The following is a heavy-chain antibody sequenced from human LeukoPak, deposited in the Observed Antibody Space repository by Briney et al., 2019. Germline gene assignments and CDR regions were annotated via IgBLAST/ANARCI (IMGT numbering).Heavy chain of an antibody. V-gene: IGHV3-30*03. CDR2: ISYDGSNK. CDR1: GFTFSSYG. CDR3: ARLGLGYCSSTSCLLGAFDI. D-gene: IGHD2-2*01. Sequence: GGSLRLSCAASGFTFSSYGMHWVRQAPGKGLEWVAVISYDGSNKYYADSVKGRSTISRDNSKNTLYLQMNSLRAEDTAVYYCARLGLGYCSSTSCLLGAFDIWGQGTMVTVSS. J-gene: IGHJ3*02.